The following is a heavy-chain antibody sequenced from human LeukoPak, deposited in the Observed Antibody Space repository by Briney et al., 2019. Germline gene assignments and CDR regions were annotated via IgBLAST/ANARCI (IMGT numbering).Heavy chain of an antibody. V-gene: IGHV3-21*01. Sequence: PGGSLRLSCAASGFTFSSYSMNWVRQAPGKGLEWVSSISSSSSYIYYADSVKGRFTIPRDNAKNSLYLQMNSLRAEDTAVYYCVRGSLASGVVVYYHYYLDVWGKGTTVTVSS. CDR2: ISSSSSYI. CDR3: VRGSLASGVVVYYHYYLDV. J-gene: IGHJ6*03. CDR1: GFTFSSYS. D-gene: IGHD3-3*01.